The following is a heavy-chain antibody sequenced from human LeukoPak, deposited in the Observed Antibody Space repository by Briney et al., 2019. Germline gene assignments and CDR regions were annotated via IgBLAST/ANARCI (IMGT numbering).Heavy chain of an antibody. D-gene: IGHD6-19*01. V-gene: IGHV6-1*01. CDR3: ARDVSGIAVAGTGLQYFDY. CDR2: TYYRSTWYN. Sequence: SHTLSLTCAISGDSVSSNSAASNWIRQSPSRGLEWLGRTYYRSTWYNDYAVSVKSRITINPDTSKNQFSLQLNSVTPEDTAVYYCARDVSGIAVAGTGLQYFDYWGQGTLVTVSA. CDR1: GDSVSSNSAA. J-gene: IGHJ4*02.